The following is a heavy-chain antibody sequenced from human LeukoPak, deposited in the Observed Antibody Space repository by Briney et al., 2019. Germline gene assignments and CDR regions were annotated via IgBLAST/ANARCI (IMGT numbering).Heavy chain of an antibody. Sequence: GGSLRLSCVASGYTFSDHGIQWVRQAPGQGLEWMGIINPSGGSTSYAQKFQGRVTMTRDTSTSTVYMELSSLRSEDTAVYYCAREAIAAAGTDWFDPWGQGTLVTVSS. CDR1: GYTFSDHG. CDR2: INPSGGST. D-gene: IGHD6-13*01. CDR3: AREAIAAAGTDWFDP. J-gene: IGHJ5*02. V-gene: IGHV1-46*01.